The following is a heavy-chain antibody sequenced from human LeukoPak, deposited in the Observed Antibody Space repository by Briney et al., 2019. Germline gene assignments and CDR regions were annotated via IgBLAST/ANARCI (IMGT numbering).Heavy chain of an antibody. Sequence: SETLSLTCSVSGGSLSNYYWSWIRQPPGKGLEWIGYVYYTGSTNYNPSLKSRVTMFEDKSKNQFSLRLYSVTVADTAVYYCARHFAYSSSSYFDYWGQGSLVTVSS. D-gene: IGHD6-6*01. CDR3: ARHFAYSSSSYFDY. CDR1: GGSLSNYY. CDR2: VYYTGST. V-gene: IGHV4-59*08. J-gene: IGHJ4*02.